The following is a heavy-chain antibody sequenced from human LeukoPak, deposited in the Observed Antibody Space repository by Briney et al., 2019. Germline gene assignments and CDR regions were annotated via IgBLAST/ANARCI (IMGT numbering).Heavy chain of an antibody. D-gene: IGHD3-22*01. J-gene: IGHJ6*03. CDR3: ARGRHDITMIVVVMTSISYYLDV. CDR1: GGSFSGYH. V-gene: IGHV4-34*01. Sequence: PSETLSLTCAVYGGSFSGYHWTWIRQSPGKGREWIGYIIPSGSTYYNPSLKSRLTISVDTSKNQFCLKLRSVTAADTAVYYCARGRHDITMIVVVMTSISYYLDVWGKGTTVTVS. CDR2: IIPSGST.